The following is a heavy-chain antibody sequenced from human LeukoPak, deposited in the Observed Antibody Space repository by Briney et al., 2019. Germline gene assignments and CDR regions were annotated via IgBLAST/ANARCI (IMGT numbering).Heavy chain of an antibody. V-gene: IGHV3-23*01. CDR2: ISGSGGSA. Sequence: GGSLRLSCAASGFTFSSFEMSWVRQAPGKGLEWVSAISGSGGSAYYADSVKGRFTISRDNSRNSLSLQMNSLRAEDTALYYCAKTGYSSGWYRIWDYWGQGTLVTVSS. J-gene: IGHJ4*02. CDR1: GFTFSSFE. D-gene: IGHD6-19*01. CDR3: AKTGYSSGWYRIWDY.